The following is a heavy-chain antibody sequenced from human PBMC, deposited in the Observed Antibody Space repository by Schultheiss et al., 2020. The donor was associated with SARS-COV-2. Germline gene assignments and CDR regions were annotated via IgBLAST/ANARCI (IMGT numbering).Heavy chain of an antibody. J-gene: IGHJ4*02. CDR1: GGSFSAYY. CDR3: ARGEIVIGFDY. Sequence: SETLSLTCAVYGGSFSAYYWSWIRQPPGKGLEWIGEINHSGSTNYNPSLKSRVTISVDTSKNQFSLKLSSVTAADTAVYYCARGEIVIGFDYWGQGTLVTVSS. V-gene: IGHV4-34*01. D-gene: IGHD2/OR15-2a*01. CDR2: INHSGST.